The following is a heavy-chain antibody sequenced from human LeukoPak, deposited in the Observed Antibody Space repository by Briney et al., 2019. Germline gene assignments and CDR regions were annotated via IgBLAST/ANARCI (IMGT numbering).Heavy chain of an antibody. CDR2: ISCSGGST. CDR1: GFTFSSYA. CDR3: AKAGEPYYSSSWYSFGY. D-gene: IGHD6-13*01. Sequence: GGSLRLSCAASGFTFSSYAMSWVRQAPGKGLEWVSAISCSGGSTYYADSVKSRFTISRDNSKNTLYLKMNSLRAEDTAVYYCAKAGEPYYSSSWYSFGYWGQGTLVTVSS. J-gene: IGHJ4*02. V-gene: IGHV3-23*01.